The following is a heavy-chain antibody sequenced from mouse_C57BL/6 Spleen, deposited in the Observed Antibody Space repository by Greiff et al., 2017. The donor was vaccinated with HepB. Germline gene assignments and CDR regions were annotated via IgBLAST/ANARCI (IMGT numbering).Heavy chain of an antibody. CDR2: ISYDGSN. V-gene: IGHV3-6*01. CDR3: ARARIELYFDY. CDR1: GYSITSGYY. Sequence: EVKLMESGPGLVKPSQSLSLTCSVTGYSITSGYYWNWIRQFPGNKLEWMGYISYDGSNNYNPSLKNRISITRDTSKNQFFLKLNAVTTEDTATYYCARARIELYFDYWGQGTTLTVSS. J-gene: IGHJ2*01.